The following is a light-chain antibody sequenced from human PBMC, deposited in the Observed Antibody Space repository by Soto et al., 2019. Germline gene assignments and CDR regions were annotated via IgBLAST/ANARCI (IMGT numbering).Light chain of an antibody. Sequence: QSVLTQPASVSGSPGQSITISCTGTSSGVGGYNYVSWYQQHPGKAPKLMIYDVSNRPSGVSNRFSGSKSGNTASLTISGLQAEDEADYYCSSYTSSSTLAFGTGTKVTVL. V-gene: IGLV2-14*01. CDR1: SSGVGGYNY. J-gene: IGLJ1*01. CDR3: SSYTSSSTLA. CDR2: DVS.